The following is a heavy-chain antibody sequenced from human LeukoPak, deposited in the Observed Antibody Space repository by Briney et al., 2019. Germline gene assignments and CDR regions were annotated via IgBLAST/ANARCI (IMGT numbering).Heavy chain of an antibody. D-gene: IGHD3-16*01. CDR1: GFNFRSYA. Sequence: PGTSLRLSCATSGFNFRSYAIHWVRQARGKGLDWVATIAYDGSNTYYADSVKGRFTVSRDNSKNTLYLQMNSLRAEDTAVYYCAKERVQSIWGGRALDCWGQGTLVSV. CDR2: IAYDGSNT. J-gene: IGHJ4*02. V-gene: IGHV3-30*18. CDR3: AKERVQSIWGGRALDC.